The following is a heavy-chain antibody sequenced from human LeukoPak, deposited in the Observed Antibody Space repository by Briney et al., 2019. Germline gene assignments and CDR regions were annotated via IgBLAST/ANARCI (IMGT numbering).Heavy chain of an antibody. CDR1: GGSISSYY. D-gene: IGHD1-26*01. Sequence: SETLSLTCTVSGGSISSYYWSWIRQPPGKGLEWIGYIYYSGSTNYNPSLKSRVSISVDTSKNQFSLKLSSLTTADTAVYFCARGGWNYYHMDVWGKGTTVTVSS. J-gene: IGHJ6*03. V-gene: IGHV4-59*01. CDR3: ARGGWNYYHMDV. CDR2: IYYSGST.